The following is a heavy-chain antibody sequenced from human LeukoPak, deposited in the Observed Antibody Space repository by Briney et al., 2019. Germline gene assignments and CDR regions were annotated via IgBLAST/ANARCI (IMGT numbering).Heavy chain of an antibody. Sequence: PGGSLSLSCATSGFTFSSYSMNWVRQAPGRGLEWVSFISGSSTYIYYADSVKGRFTISRDNTKSSLSLQMNSLRAEDTAVYYCARPGRLNEVPDAFDIWGQGTLVTVSS. CDR2: ISGSSTYI. V-gene: IGHV3-21*01. CDR3: ARPGRLNEVPDAFDI. CDR1: GFTFSSYS. D-gene: IGHD1-1*01. J-gene: IGHJ3*02.